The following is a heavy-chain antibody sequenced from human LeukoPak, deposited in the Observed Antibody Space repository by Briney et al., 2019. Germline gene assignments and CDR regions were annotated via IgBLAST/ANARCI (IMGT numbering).Heavy chain of an antibody. CDR3: ARVRDTAMGDDAFDI. J-gene: IGHJ3*02. V-gene: IGHV3-7*01. D-gene: IGHD5-18*01. CDR1: GFTFSSYW. CDR2: IKQDGSEK. Sequence: GGSLRLSCAASGFTFSSYWMSWVRQAPGEGLEWVANIKQDGSEKYYVDSVKGRVTISRDNAKNSLYLQMNSLRAEDTAVYYCARVRDTAMGDDAFDIWGQGTMVTVSS.